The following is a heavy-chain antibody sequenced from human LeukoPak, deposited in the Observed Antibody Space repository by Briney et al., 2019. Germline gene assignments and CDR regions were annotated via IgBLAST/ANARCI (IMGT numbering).Heavy chain of an antibody. CDR2: ISSNGGST. V-gene: IGHV3-64D*06. D-gene: IGHD1-1*01. CDR3: VKAPRWNDPYYFDY. J-gene: IGHJ4*02. CDR1: GFTFSSYA. Sequence: GGSLRLSCSASGFTFSSYAMHWVRQAPGKGLEYVSAISSNGGSTYYADSVKGRFTISRDNSKNTLYLQMSSLRAEDTAVCYCVKAPRWNDPYYFDYWGQGTLVTVSS.